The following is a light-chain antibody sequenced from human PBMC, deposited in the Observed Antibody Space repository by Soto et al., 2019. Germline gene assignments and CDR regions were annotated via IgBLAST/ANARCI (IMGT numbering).Light chain of an antibody. CDR2: GAS. V-gene: IGKV1-39*01. Sequence: DIQMTQSPSSLSASVGDRVTITCQASQNINNYLNWYQQKPGKAPRLLLYGASDLEDGVPARFSGSGSGTDFALSISNLQPEDFATYYCQQTFYIPRTFGQGTKVDIK. CDR3: QQTFYIPRT. J-gene: IGKJ2*01. CDR1: QNINNY.